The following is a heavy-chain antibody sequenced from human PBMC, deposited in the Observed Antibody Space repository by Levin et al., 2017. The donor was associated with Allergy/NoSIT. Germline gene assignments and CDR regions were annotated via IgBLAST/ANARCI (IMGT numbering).Heavy chain of an antibody. CDR3: ARLGDFDAFDI. D-gene: IGHD3-10*01. CDR2: IYPADSHT. CDR1: GHSFSNYG. V-gene: IGHV5-51*01. Sequence: KVSCRASGHSFSNYGIVWVRQMSGKGLEWMGIIYPADSHTKYSPSFHGQVTFSVDKSIGTAYLHWSTLKASDSGMYFCARLGDFDAFDIWGQGTMVTVSS. J-gene: IGHJ3*02.